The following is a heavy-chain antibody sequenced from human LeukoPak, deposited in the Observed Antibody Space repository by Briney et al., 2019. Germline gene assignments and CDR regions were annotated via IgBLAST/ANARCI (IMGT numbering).Heavy chain of an antibody. CDR3: ARSRTELEGWFDP. Sequence: PGGSLRLSCAASGFTFSSYAMHWVRQAPGKGLEWVAVISYDGSNKYYADSVKGRFTISRDNSKNTLYLQMNSLRAEDTAVYYCARSRTELEGWFDPWGQGTLVTVSS. V-gene: IGHV3-30*04. CDR1: GFTFSSYA. CDR2: ISYDGSNK. J-gene: IGHJ5*02. D-gene: IGHD1-1*01.